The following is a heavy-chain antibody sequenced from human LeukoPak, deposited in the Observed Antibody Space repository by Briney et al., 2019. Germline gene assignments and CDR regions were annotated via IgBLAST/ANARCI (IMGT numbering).Heavy chain of an antibody. V-gene: IGHV4-59*12. D-gene: IGHD5-24*01. Sequence: SETLSLTCTVSGDSISSNYWSWIRQPPGKGLEWIGYIHHSGSTNYNPSLKSRVTISVDTSKNQFSLKLSSVTAADTAVYYCAREGERVEDGYNYNYWGQGTLVTVSS. CDR2: IHHSGST. CDR1: GDSISSNY. CDR3: AREGERVEDGYNYNY. J-gene: IGHJ4*02.